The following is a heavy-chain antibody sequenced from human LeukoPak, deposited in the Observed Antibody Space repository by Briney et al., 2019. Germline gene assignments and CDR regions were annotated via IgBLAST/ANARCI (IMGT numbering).Heavy chain of an antibody. Sequence: GGSLRLSCAASGFVFHDYNMNWVRQAPGRGVAGVSFLTSINRYTFYADSVYGGLTISSDNTRNSLFLQMDTLTSEDGAVYFCPRDAHFYDNRGHQITQYHYDQWGQGTLLTVSS. D-gene: IGHD3-22*01. CDR2: LTSINRYT. J-gene: IGHJ4*02. CDR3: PRDAHFYDNRGHQITQYHYDQ. CDR1: GFVFHDYN. V-gene: IGHV3-21*03.